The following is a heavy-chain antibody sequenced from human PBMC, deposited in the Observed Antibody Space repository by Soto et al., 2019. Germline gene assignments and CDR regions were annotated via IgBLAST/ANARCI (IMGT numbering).Heavy chain of an antibody. Sequence: PGGSLRLSCAASGFTFNTYSMNWVRQAPGKGLEWVANIRQDRDEKYYVDSVKGRFTISRDNAKNSLYLQMNSLRVEDTAVYFFLRESFSLTEVRADSRAPRTLDTGSS. CDR3: LRESFSLTEVRADS. V-gene: IGHV3-7*01. D-gene: IGHD7-27*01. CDR2: IRQDRDEK. CDR1: GFTFNTYS. J-gene: IGHJ5*01.